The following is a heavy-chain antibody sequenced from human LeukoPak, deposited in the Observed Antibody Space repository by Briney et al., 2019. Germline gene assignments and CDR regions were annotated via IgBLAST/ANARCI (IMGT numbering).Heavy chain of an antibody. CDR1: GGSISSSSYY. J-gene: IGHJ4*02. CDR2: IYYSGST. Sequence: SETLSLTCTVSGGSISSSSYYWGWIRQPPGKGQEWIGSIYYSGSTYYNPSLKSRVTISVDTSKNQFSLKLSSVTAADTAVYYCASFGYQLPGDYWGQGTLVTVSS. V-gene: IGHV4-39*01. D-gene: IGHD2-2*01. CDR3: ASFGYQLPGDY.